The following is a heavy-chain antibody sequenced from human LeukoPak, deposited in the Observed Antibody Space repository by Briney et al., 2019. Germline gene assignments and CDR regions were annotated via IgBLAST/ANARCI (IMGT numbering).Heavy chain of an antibody. CDR3: ASFRTTIVVVPAAIPNDAFDI. D-gene: IGHD2-2*02. J-gene: IGHJ3*02. CDR1: GGTFSSYA. Sequence: SVKVSCKASGGTFSSYAISWVRQAPGQGLEWMGGIIPIFGTANYAQKFQGRVTITTGESTSTAYMELSSLRSEDTAVYYCASFRTTIVVVPAAIPNDAFDIWGQGIMATVSS. CDR2: IIPIFGTA. V-gene: IGHV1-69*05.